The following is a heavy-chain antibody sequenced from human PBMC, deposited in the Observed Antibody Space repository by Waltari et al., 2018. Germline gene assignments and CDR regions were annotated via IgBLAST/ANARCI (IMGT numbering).Heavy chain of an antibody. D-gene: IGHD3-10*01. J-gene: IGHJ6*02. CDR3: ARMYYYDYYYGMDV. CDR2: VYYRGTT. CDR1: GGSLSYPF. Sequence: QVQLQESGPGLVKSSETLSLTCPVSGGSLSYPFWSGVRQSPGKGLVWVGSVYYRGTTSYNPSLKSRVTISIDTSKNQFSLKLNSVTAADTAIYYCARMYYYDYYYGMDVWGQGTTVIVSS. V-gene: IGHV4-59*11.